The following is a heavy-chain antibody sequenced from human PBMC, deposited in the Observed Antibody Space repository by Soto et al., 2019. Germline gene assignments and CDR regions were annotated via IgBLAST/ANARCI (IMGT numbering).Heavy chain of an antibody. CDR3: STYGSGSYINWFDP. D-gene: IGHD3-10*01. V-gene: IGHV1-69*02. Sequence: SVKVSCKASGGTFSSYTISWVRQAPGQGLEWMGRIIPILGIANYAQKFQGRVTITADKSTSTAYMELSSLRSEDTAVYYCSTYGSGSYINWFDPWGQGTLVTVSS. CDR1: GGTFSSYT. CDR2: IIPILGIA. J-gene: IGHJ5*02.